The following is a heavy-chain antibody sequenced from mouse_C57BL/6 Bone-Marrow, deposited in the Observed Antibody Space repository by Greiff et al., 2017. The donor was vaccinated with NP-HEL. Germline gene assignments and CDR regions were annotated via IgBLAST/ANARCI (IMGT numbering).Heavy chain of an antibody. Sequence: EVNVVESGEGLVKPGGSLKLSCAASGFTFSSYAMSWVRQTPEKRLEWVAYISSGGDYTYYADTVKGRFTIYRDNARNTLYLQMSSLKSEDTAMDYCTRDEDYGYPWFAYWGQGTLVTVSA. CDR3: TRDEDYGYPWFAY. CDR2: ISSGGDYT. J-gene: IGHJ3*01. V-gene: IGHV5-9-1*02. CDR1: GFTFSSYA. D-gene: IGHD2-2*01.